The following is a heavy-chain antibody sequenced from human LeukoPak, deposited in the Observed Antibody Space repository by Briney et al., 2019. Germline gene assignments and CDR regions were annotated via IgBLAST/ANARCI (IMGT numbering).Heavy chain of an antibody. CDR1: GFTFSSYG. Sequence: GGSLRLSCAASGFTFSSYGMSWVRQAPGKGLEWVSAISGSGGSTYYADSVKGRFTISRDNSKNTLYLQMNSLRAEDTAVYYCVRWYGGSGLENYYYYMDVWGKGTTVTISS. D-gene: IGHD3-10*01. J-gene: IGHJ6*03. CDR3: VRWYGGSGLENYYYYMDV. CDR2: ISGSGGST. V-gene: IGHV3-23*01.